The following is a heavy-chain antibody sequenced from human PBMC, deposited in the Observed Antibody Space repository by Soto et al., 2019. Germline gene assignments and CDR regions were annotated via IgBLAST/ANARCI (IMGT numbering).Heavy chain of an antibody. CDR2: IYYSGST. CDR3: ARAQGSGFLVS. CDR1: GGSISSGDYY. J-gene: IGHJ4*02. Sequence: QVQLQESGPGLVKPSQTLSLTCTVSGGSISSGDYYWSWIRQPPGKGLEWIGYIYYSGSTYYNPSLKXRXTXSXHTSQNQLSLKLSSVAAADTAVYYCARAQGSGFLVSWGQGTLVTVSS. V-gene: IGHV4-30-4*01. D-gene: IGHD3-10*01.